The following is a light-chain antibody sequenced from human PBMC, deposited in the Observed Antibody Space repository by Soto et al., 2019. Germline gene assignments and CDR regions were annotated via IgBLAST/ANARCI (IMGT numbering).Light chain of an antibody. J-gene: IGKJ1*01. CDR1: QSVTSNF. V-gene: IGKV3-20*01. CDR2: GAS. CDR3: QQYGSSLPWT. Sequence: EIVLTQSPGTLSFSPGGRATLSCRASQSVTSNFLAWYQQKPGQGPRLLIYGASSRATGIPDRFSGSGSGTDFTLTISRLEPEDFAVYYCQQYGSSLPWTFGQGTKVDIK.